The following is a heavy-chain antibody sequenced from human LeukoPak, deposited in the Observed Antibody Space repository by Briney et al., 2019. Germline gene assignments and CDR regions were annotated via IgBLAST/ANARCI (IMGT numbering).Heavy chain of an antibody. Sequence: TGGSLRLSCAASGFTFDDYAMHWVRQAPGKGLEWVSGISWNSGSIGYADSVKGRFTISRDNAKNSLYLQMNSLRAEDMALYYCAKDVYSGSYFAFDIWGQGTMVTVSS. J-gene: IGHJ3*02. D-gene: IGHD1-26*01. CDR3: AKDVYSGSYFAFDI. V-gene: IGHV3-9*03. CDR1: GFTFDDYA. CDR2: ISWNSGSI.